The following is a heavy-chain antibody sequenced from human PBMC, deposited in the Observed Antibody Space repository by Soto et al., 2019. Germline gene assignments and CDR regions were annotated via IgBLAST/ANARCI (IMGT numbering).Heavy chain of an antibody. Sequence: PSETLSLTCDVYGGTFSGYIWTWIRQTPGKGLQWIGQINHSGSTYYNPSLKSRVTISVDTSKNQFSLKLSSVTAADTAVYYCAREPYYDFWSGYTDYWGQGTLVTSPQ. D-gene: IGHD3-3*01. V-gene: IGHV4-34*01. CDR1: GGTFSGYI. CDR3: AREPYYDFWSGYTDY. J-gene: IGHJ4*02. CDR2: INHSGST.